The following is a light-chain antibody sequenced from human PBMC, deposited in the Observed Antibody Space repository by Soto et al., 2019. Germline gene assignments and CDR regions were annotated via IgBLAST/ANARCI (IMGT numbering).Light chain of an antibody. CDR2: DAS. J-gene: IGKJ3*01. CDR3: QQYGSSLFT. CDR1: QSVGSY. Sequence: EIVLTQSPATLSLSPGERATLSCRASQSVGSYLAWFQQRPGQAPRLVIHDASKRATGIPARFSGSGSGTDFTLTITRLEPEDFAVYYCQQYGSSLFTFGPGTKVDFK. V-gene: IGKV3-20*01.